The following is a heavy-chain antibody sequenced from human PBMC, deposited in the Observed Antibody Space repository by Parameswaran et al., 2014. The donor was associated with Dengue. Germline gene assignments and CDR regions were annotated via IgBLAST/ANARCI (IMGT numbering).Heavy chain of an antibody. CDR3: ARDQWSPLSSVLVWLGELPQDSYGMDV. D-gene: IGHD3-10*01. V-gene: IGHV1-46*01. J-gene: IGHJ6*02. Sequence: WVRQAPGQGLEWMGIINPSGGSTSYAQKLQGRVTMTRDTSTSTVHMELSSLRSEDTAVYYCARDQWSPLSSVLVWLGELPQDSYGMDVWGQGTTVTVSS. CDR2: INPSGGST.